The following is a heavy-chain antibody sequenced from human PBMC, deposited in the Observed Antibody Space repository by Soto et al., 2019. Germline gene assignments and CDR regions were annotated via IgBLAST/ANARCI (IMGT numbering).Heavy chain of an antibody. V-gene: IGHV1-69*13. CDR3: ARADESQQLVPSGYFQH. CDR1: GGTFSSYA. CDR2: IIPIFGTA. D-gene: IGHD6-13*01. J-gene: IGHJ1*01. Sequence: SVKVSCKASGGTFSSYAISWVRQAPGQGLEWMGGIIPIFGTANYAQKFQGRVTITADESTSTAYMELSSLSSEDTAVYYCARADESQQLVPSGYFQHWGQGTLVTVSS.